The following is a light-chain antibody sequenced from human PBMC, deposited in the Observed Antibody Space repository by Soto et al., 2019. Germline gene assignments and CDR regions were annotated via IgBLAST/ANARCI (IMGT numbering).Light chain of an antibody. J-gene: IGKJ1*01. CDR1: QGIRDA. Sequence: DVQMTQSPSSLSASVGDRVTITCRASQGIRDALGWYQQKPGKVPKRLIYSASSLPSGVPSRFSGSGSETEFTLSISCLQPDDFVTFYCQQYSYYLTFGQGAKVVIK. CDR3: QQYSYYLT. V-gene: IGKV1-17*01. CDR2: SAS.